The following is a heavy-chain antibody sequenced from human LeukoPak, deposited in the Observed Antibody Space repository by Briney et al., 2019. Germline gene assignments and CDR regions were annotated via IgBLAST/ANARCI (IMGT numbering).Heavy chain of an antibody. V-gene: IGHV3-7*01. J-gene: IGHJ6*03. Sequence: GGSLRLSCAASGFTFSSYWMSGVRQAPGKGLEWVANRKQDGSEKYYVDSVRGRFTISRDNAKNSLYLQMNSLRAEDTAVYYCAGEGMVRGVITNYYYYMDVWGKGTTVTISS. CDR3: AGEGMVRGVITNYYYYMDV. CDR2: RKQDGSEK. CDR1: GFTFSSYW. D-gene: IGHD3-10*01.